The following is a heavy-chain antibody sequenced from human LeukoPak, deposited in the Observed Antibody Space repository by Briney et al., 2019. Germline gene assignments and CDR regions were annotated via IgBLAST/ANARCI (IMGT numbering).Heavy chain of an antibody. Sequence: GGSLRLSCAASGFSVSSNYINWVRQAPGKGLEWVSVIYSGGSTYYPDSVKGRFTISRDNSKNTLYLQMNSLRAEDTAVYYCARDRRGVGAFDIWGQGTMVTVSS. D-gene: IGHD3-10*01. CDR1: GFSVSSNY. CDR3: ARDRRGVGAFDI. V-gene: IGHV3-53*01. J-gene: IGHJ3*02. CDR2: IYSGGST.